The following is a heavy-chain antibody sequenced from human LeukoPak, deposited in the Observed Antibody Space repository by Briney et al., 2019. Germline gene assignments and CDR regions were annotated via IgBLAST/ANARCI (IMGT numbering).Heavy chain of an antibody. CDR1: GFTFSTYG. D-gene: IGHD6-13*01. Sequence: GGSLRLSCAVSGFTFSTYGMHWVRQTPLNGLEWVAVIYYDGNGKYYGDSVKGRFTISRDLSRNTLYLQMNSLRGEDTAVYYCVKSHSSSWSVLDCWGQGTLVTVSS. CDR3: VKSHSSSWSVLDC. V-gene: IGHV3-33*06. CDR2: IYYDGNGK. J-gene: IGHJ4*02.